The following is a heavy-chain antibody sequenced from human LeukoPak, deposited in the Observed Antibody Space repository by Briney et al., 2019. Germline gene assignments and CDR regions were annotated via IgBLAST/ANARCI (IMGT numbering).Heavy chain of an antibody. CDR2: ISSTSDYI. Sequence: GGSLRLSCAASGYTFSHYSVNWVRQAPGKGLEWASSISSTSDYIYYADSVKGRFTISRDNTKSSLYLQMNSLRAEDTAVYYCVSGNDPDSTWENYRLDAFGIWGQGTTVIVSS. J-gene: IGHJ3*02. D-gene: IGHD3-16*02. CDR1: GYTFSHYS. V-gene: IGHV3-21*01. CDR3: VSGNDPDSTWENYRLDAFGI.